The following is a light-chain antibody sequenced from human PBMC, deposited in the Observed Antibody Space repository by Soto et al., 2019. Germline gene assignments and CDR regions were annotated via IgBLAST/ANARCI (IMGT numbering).Light chain of an antibody. Sequence: QSVLTQPPSVSGAPGQRVTISCTRSTSNIGAGYDVHWHQQVPGTAPRLLIYDSTNRPSGVPDRFSASKSGASASLVITGLQAADEADYYCQSYDSTLSGAVFGGGTKVTVL. CDR1: TSNIGAGYD. J-gene: IGLJ3*02. CDR2: DST. CDR3: QSYDSTLSGAV. V-gene: IGLV1-40*01.